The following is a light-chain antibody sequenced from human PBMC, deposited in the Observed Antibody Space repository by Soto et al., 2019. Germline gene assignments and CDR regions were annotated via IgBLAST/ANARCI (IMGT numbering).Light chain of an antibody. CDR1: QTINTN. CDR3: QNYSGWSA. Sequence: EIVMTQSPATLSVSPGESATLSCRASQTINTNLGWYQQKPGQAPRLLIYGASTRATGIPARFSGRWSGAEFTLPISGLHSDAVADYYCQNYSGWSAFGQGTRLEIK. CDR2: GAS. J-gene: IGKJ5*01. V-gene: IGKV3D-15*01.